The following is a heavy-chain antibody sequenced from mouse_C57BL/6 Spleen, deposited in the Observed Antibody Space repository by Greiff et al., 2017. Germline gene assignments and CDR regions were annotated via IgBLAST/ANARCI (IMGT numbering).Heavy chain of an antibody. J-gene: IGHJ4*01. CDR1: GFSLTSYA. D-gene: IGHD2-4*01. CDR2: IWGGGST. CDR3: ASTMTPYYAMDY. V-gene: IGHV2-9*01. Sequence: QVQLQQSGPGLVAPSQSLSISCTASGFSLTSYAVDWVRQPPGKGLEWLGAIWGGGSTNYNSALKSRLSISKDNSKSQIFLKMNSLQTDDTAMYYCASTMTPYYAMDYWGQGTSVTVSS.